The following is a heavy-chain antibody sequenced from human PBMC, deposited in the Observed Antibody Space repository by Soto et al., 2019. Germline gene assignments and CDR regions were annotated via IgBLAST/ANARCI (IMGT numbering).Heavy chain of an antibody. CDR1: GFTFSSYA. CDR2: ISGSGGST. V-gene: IGHV3-23*01. J-gene: IGHJ3*02. Sequence: EVQLLESGGGLVQPGGSLRLSCAASGFTFSSYAMSWVRQAPGKGLEWVSAISGSGGSTYYADSVKGRFTISRDNSKNTLYLQMNSLRAEDTAVYYCAKDRKGSGWYADAFDIWGQGTMVTVSS. CDR3: AKDRKGSGWYADAFDI. D-gene: IGHD6-19*01.